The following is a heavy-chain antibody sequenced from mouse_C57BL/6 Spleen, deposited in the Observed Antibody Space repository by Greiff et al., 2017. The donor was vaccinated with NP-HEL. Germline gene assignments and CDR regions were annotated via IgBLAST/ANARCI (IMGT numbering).Heavy chain of an antibody. CDR2: IDPSDRYT. CDR3: ARCYSNRYYFDY. V-gene: IGHV1-69*01. CDR1: GYTFTSYW. D-gene: IGHD2-5*01. Sequence: QVQLQQPGAELVMPGASVKLSCKASGYTFTSYWMHWVKQRPGQGLEWIGEIDPSDRYTNYNHKFKGKSTVTVDKSSSTAYMQLSSLTSEDSAVYYCARCYSNRYYFDYWGQGTTLTVSS. J-gene: IGHJ2*01.